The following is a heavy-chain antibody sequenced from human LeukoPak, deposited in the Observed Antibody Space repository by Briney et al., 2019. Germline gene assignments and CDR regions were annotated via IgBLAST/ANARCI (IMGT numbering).Heavy chain of an antibody. J-gene: IGHJ5*02. CDR3: AQDGCSGGSCSTYNWFDP. D-gene: IGHD2-15*01. V-gene: IGHV4-61*01. CDR1: GGSISSGSYY. CDR2: IYYSGST. Sequence: PSETLSLTCTVSGGSISSGSYYWSWLRQPPGKGLEWIVYIYYSGSTNYNPSLKSRVTISVDTSKNQFSLKLSSVTAADTAVYYCAQDGCSGGSCSTYNWFDPWGQGTLVTVSS.